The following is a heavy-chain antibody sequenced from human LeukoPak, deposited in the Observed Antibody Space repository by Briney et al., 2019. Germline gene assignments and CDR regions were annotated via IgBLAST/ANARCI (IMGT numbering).Heavy chain of an antibody. CDR2: IYYSGST. CDR3: ASFFRGRSRGGDY. CDR1: GGSLSSYY. D-gene: IGHD1-26*01. Sequence: SEALSLTCIVSGGSLSSYYWSWIRQPPGKGVEWVGYIYYSGSTNYNPALKSRVTISVDTSKNQFSLRLSSVTAADTAVYYCASFFRGRSRGGDYWGQGTLVTVSS. V-gene: IGHV4-59*12. J-gene: IGHJ4*02.